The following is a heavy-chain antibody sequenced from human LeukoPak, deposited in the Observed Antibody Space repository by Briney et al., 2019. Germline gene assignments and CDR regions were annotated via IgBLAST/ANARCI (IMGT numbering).Heavy chain of an antibody. J-gene: IGHJ4*02. D-gene: IGHD5-18*01. CDR1: GLTFSIYA. Sequence: PGGSLRLSCAASGLTFSIYAMSWVRQAPGKRLEWVSAISGSDTSTYYADSVKGRFTISRDNSKNTLYLQMNSLRAEDTAVYHCAKKGGFTYGGPFDYWGQGTLVTVSS. V-gene: IGHV3-23*01. CDR2: ISGSDTST. CDR3: AKKGGFTYGGPFDY.